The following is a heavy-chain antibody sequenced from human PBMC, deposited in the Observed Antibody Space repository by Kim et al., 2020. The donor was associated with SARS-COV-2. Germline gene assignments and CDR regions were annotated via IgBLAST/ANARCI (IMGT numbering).Heavy chain of an antibody. V-gene: IGHV3-33*07. CDR3: ARRATRSNRFDP. CDR2: IWYDGSNE. D-gene: IGHD2-2*01. Sequence: GGSLRLSCATSGFMFRSYGMFWVRQAPGKGLEWLAVIWYDGSNEYYGDSVKGRFTISRDNSKNTLYLQMNSLRGEDTAVYYCARRATRSNRFDPWGQGTLVTVSS. J-gene: IGHJ5*02. CDR1: GFMFRSYG.